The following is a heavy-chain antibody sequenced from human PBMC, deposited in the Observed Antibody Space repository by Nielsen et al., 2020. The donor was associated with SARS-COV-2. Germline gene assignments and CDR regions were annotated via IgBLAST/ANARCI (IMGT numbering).Heavy chain of an antibody. CDR2: LYRGGST. D-gene: IGHD5-24*01. J-gene: IGHJ4*02. CDR3: ARDVAGDGYSSFDY. V-gene: IGHV3-53*01. Sequence: GESLKISCIASDFTVSSNHMNWVRQAPGKGLEWVSVLYRGGSTYYADSAKGRFTISRDNSKNTLYLQMNSLRGEDTALYYCARDVAGDGYSSFDYWGQGTLVTVSS. CDR1: DFTVSSNH.